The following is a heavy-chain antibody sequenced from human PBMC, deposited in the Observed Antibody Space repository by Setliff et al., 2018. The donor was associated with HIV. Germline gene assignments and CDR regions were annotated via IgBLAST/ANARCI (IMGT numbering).Heavy chain of an antibody. CDR3: ASPTAIPH. D-gene: IGHD2-21*02. J-gene: IGHJ4*02. CDR1: GYTFTNNV. Sequence: ASVKVSCKASGYTFTNNVIHWVRQAPGQRLEWLGWITGDNDNTKYSQKFQGRVTITRDTSASTAYMELSSLRPEDTAVYYCASPTAIPHWGQGTLVTVSS. CDR2: ITGDNDNT. V-gene: IGHV1-3*01.